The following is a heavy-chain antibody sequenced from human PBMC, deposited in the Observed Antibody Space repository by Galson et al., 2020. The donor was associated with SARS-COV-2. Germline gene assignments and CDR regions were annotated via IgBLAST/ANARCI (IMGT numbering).Heavy chain of an antibody. CDR2: ISGSGETA. V-gene: IGHV3-23*01. D-gene: IGHD7-27*01. CDR3: AKEAGDMPG. Sequence: GGSLRLSCTASGFPFSDYAMDWVRQAPGKGLEWVSGISGSGETALYADSVKGRFTISRDDSKNTLYLQMNSLTAEDTATYYCAKEAGDMPGGGQGTLVTVSS. CDR1: GFPFSDYA. J-gene: IGHJ4*02.